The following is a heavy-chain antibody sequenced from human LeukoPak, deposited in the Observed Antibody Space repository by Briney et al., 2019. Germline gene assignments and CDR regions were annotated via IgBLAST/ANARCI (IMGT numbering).Heavy chain of an antibody. CDR1: GFTFSSYW. D-gene: IGHD3-10*01. J-gene: IGHJ4*02. CDR2: IKQDGSEK. Sequence: GGSLRLSCAASGFTFSSYWMSWVRQAPGKGLEWVANIKQDGSEKYYVDSVKGRFTISRDNAKNSLYLQMNSLRVEDTAIYDCXXXXXXXYGSETYYFFEHWGQGTPVTASS. CDR3: XXXXXXXYGSETYYFFEH. V-gene: IGHV3-7*01.